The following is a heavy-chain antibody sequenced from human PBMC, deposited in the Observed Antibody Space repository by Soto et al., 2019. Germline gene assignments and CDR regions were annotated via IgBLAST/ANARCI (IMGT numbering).Heavy chain of an antibody. D-gene: IGHD2-2*01. CDR2: IIPMLPVT. Sequence: QVHLIQSGAEVKKPGSSVKVSCKAAGGTFNTYTLFWVRQAPGHGLEWMGRIIPMLPVTNSAQKFQGRLTLTAHRSTGTAFMELTSLPSDDTAVYYCSIGSWSAETFDVWGQWTMVTVSS. J-gene: IGHJ3*01. CDR3: SIGSWSAETFDV. CDR1: GGTFNTYT. V-gene: IGHV1-69*02.